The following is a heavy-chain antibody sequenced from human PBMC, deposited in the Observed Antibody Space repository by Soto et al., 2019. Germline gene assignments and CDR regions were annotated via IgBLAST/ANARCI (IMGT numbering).Heavy chain of an antibody. V-gene: IGHV3-53*01. J-gene: IGHJ4*02. CDR3: ARESSGNYYYDY. Sequence: EVQLVESGGGLVQPGGSLRLSCVVSGFSVSSNYMTWVRQTPGKGLEWISVIYSGGSTYYADSVKGRFTISRANSKNTLSLQMNSLRAEDTAVYYWARESSGNYYYDYWGQGTLVTVSS. CDR1: GFSVSSNY. CDR2: IYSGGST. D-gene: IGHD1-26*01.